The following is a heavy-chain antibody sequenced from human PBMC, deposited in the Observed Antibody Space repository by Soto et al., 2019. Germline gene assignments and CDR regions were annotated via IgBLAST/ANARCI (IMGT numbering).Heavy chain of an antibody. J-gene: IGHJ2*01. CDR2: IYSGGST. Sequence: EVQLVESGGGLVQPGGSLRLSCAASGFTASSNYMSWVRQAPGKGLEWVSVIYSGGSTYYADSVKGRFTISRHNSKNTLYLQMNSLRADETVVYYCARSPTYCSGRSCYFRRWYFDLWGRGTLVTVSS. CDR1: GFTASSNY. CDR3: ARSPTYCSGRSCYFRRWYFDL. V-gene: IGHV3-53*04. D-gene: IGHD2-15*01.